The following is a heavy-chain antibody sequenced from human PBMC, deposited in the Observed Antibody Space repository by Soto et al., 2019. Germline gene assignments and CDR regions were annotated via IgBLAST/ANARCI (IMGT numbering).Heavy chain of an antibody. CDR3: ARVTRGSGDWFDP. Sequence: QVQLMQSGTEVKKPGASVKVSCKASSETFASYDITWVRQAPGQGLEWMGWISTYNGNPKYAQNVQGRVSMTTDTSTSTAYMELRSLKSDDTAVYYCARVTRGSGDWFDPWGQGTLVTVSS. J-gene: IGHJ5*02. CDR2: ISTYNGNP. D-gene: IGHD6-19*01. V-gene: IGHV1-18*01. CDR1: SETFASYD.